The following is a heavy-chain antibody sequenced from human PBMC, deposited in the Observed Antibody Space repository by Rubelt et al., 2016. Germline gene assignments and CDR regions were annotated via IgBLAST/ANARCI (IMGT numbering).Heavy chain of an antibody. CDR1: GHSISSGYF. CDR2: INHSGST. Sequence: QVQLQESGPGLVKASETLSLTCTVSGHSISSGYFWGWIRQSPGKGLEWIGEINHSGSTSYNPSLKSRVTISVDTSKNQFSLKLSSVTAADTAVYYCARDPIYGMDVWGQGTTVTVSS. J-gene: IGHJ6*02. CDR3: ARDPIYGMDV. V-gene: IGHV4-38-2*02.